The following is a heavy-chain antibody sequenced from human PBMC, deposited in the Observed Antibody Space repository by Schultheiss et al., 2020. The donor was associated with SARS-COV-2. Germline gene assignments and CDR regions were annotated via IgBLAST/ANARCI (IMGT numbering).Heavy chain of an antibody. CDR3: ARVVSGDWGLYFDY. J-gene: IGHJ4*02. CDR1: GGSFSGYY. Sequence: SETLSLTCAVYGGSFSGYYWSWIRQPPGKGLEWIGSIYHSGSTYYNPSLKSRVTISVDTSKNQFSLKLSSVTAADTAVYYCARVVSGDWGLYFDYWGQGTLVTVSS. D-gene: IGHD3-10*01. V-gene: IGHV4-34*01. CDR2: IYHSGST.